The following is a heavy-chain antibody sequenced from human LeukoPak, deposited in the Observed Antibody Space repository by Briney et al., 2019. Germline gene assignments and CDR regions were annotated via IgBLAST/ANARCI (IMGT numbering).Heavy chain of an antibody. Sequence: PGGSLRLSCAASGFTFSSYAMSWVRQAPGKGLEWVSAISGSGGSTYYADSVKGRFTISRDNSKNTLHLQMNSLRAEDTAVYYCAKMGFPRFLEWLLRGYFDYWGQGTLVTVSS. CDR3: AKMGFPRFLEWLLRGYFDY. D-gene: IGHD3-3*01. V-gene: IGHV3-23*01. J-gene: IGHJ4*02. CDR1: GFTFSSYA. CDR2: ISGSGGST.